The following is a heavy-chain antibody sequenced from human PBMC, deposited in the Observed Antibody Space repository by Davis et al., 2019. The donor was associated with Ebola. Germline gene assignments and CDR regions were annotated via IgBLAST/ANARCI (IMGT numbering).Heavy chain of an antibody. D-gene: IGHD3-22*01. Sequence: AASVKVSCKASGYTFTTSAVSWVRQAPGQGLEWMGWISGYSGDTKYAQNLQGRVTMTTDTSTSTAYMELMSLRSDDTAVYYCARDIYYSRATWFDSWGQGTLATVSS. CDR1: GYTFTTSA. J-gene: IGHJ5*01. CDR2: ISGYSGDT. V-gene: IGHV1-18*04. CDR3: ARDIYYSRATWFDS.